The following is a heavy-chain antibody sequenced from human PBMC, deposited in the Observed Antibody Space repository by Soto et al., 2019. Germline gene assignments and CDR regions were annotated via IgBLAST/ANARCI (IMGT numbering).Heavy chain of an antibody. J-gene: IGHJ4*02. Sequence: EVQLLESGGGLVQPGGSLRLSCAASGFTFSSYAMSWVRQAPGKGLEWVSAISGSGGSTYYADSVKGRFTISRDNSKNTLYLQMNGLSAEDTAVYYCAKDLADSSGIDYWGQGTLVTVSS. D-gene: IGHD6-19*01. CDR3: AKDLADSSGIDY. V-gene: IGHV3-23*01. CDR2: ISGSGGST. CDR1: GFTFSSYA.